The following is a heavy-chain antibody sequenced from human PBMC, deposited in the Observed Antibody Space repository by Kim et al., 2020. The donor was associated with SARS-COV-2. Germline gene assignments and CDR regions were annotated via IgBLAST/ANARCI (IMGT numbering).Heavy chain of an antibody. CDR3: ARVWYYGSGNWFDP. D-gene: IGHD3-10*01. CDR1: GGSISSYY. Sequence: SETLSLTCTVSGGSISSYYWSWIRQPPGKGLEWIGYIYYSGSTNYNPSLKSRVTISVDTSKNQFSLKLSSVTAADTAVYYCARVWYYGSGNWFDPWGQGTLVTVSS. CDR2: IYYSGST. V-gene: IGHV4-59*01. J-gene: IGHJ5*02.